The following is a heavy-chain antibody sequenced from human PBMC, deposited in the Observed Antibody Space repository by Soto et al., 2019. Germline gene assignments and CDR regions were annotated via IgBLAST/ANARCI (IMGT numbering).Heavy chain of an antibody. Sequence: RLSCAASGFTFSSYAMHWVRQAPGKGLEWVAVISYDGSNKYYADSVKGRFTISRDNSKNTLYLQMNSLRAEDTAVYYCARDGRIAARRGGYYYGMDVWGQGTTVTVSS. J-gene: IGHJ6*02. CDR3: ARDGRIAARRGGYYYGMDV. V-gene: IGHV3-30-3*01. CDR2: ISYDGSNK. D-gene: IGHD6-6*01. CDR1: GFTFSSYA.